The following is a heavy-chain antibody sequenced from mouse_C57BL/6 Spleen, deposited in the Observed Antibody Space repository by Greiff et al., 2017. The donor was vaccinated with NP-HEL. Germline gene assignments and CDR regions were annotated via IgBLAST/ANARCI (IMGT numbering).Heavy chain of an antibody. D-gene: IGHD1-1*01. CDR3: ARDYYGSRRYFDV. V-gene: IGHV1-81*01. CDR2: IYPRSGNT. Sequence: VQLQQSGAELARPGASVKLSCKASGYTFTSYGISWVKQRTGQGLEWIGEIYPRSGNTYYNEKFKGKATLTADKSSSTAYMELRSLTSEDSAVYLCARDYYGSRRYFDVWGTGTTVTVSS. J-gene: IGHJ1*03. CDR1: GYTFTSYG.